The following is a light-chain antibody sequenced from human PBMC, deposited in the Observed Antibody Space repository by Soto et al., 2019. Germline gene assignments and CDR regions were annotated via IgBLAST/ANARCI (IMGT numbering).Light chain of an antibody. CDR2: CAS. CDR1: QSVSSSY. CDR3: QQYGYSLFT. V-gene: IGKV3-20*01. Sequence: EIVLTQSPGTLSLSPGERATLSCRASQSVSSSYLTWYQQKPGQAPRLLIYCASGRATGIPDRFSGSGSGTEFTLTISRLEPEDFAVYYFQQYGYSLFTFGPGNKVDIK. J-gene: IGKJ3*01.